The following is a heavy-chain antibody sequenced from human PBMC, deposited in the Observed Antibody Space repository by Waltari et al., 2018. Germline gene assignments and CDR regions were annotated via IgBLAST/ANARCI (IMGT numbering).Heavy chain of an antibody. CDR3: ARNIMRRIDE. CDR2: ISANSGAT. J-gene: IGHJ4*02. V-gene: IGHV1-18*01. D-gene: IGHD3-16*01. Sequence: QVRLVQSGTEVKRPGASVKVSCKASGFTFNNFGFSWVRQAPGHGLEWLGWISANSGATHDAEKFQGRVTMTTDTSTDIVYMDLRRLRCDDTAVYFCARNIMRRIDEWGQGTLLTVSS. CDR1: GFTFNNFG.